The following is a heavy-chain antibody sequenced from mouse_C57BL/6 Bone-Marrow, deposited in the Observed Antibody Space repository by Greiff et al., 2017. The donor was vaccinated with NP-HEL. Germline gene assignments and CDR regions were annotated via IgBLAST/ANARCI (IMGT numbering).Heavy chain of an antibody. CDR1: GFTFSSYG. CDR2: ISSGGSYT. Sequence: EVKLVESGGDLVKPGGSLKLSCAASGFTFSSYGMSWVRQTPDKRLEWVATISSGGSYTYYPASVKGRSTISRDNAKNTLYLQMSSLKSEDTAMYYCASLGRGDYWGQGTTLTVAS. CDR3: ASLGRGDY. V-gene: IGHV5-6*02. D-gene: IGHD4-1*01. J-gene: IGHJ2*01.